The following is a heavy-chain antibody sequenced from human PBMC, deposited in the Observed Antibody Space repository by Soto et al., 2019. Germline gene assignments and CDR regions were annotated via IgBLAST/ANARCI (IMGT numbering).Heavy chain of an antibody. CDR2: VYRSGDT. CDR1: GGSISSENFH. J-gene: IGHJ4*02. Sequence: ETLSLTCAVSGGSISSENFHWTWIRQPPGKGLESIGYVYRSGDTNYNPSLNSRATISLDTSKHQFSLKLTSVTAADTAVYYCARTARVLVDWGQGILVTVSS. D-gene: IGHD2-21*02. V-gene: IGHV4-61*01. CDR3: ARTARVLVD.